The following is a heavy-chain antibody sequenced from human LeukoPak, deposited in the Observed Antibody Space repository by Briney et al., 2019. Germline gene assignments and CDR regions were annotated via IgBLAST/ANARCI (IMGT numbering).Heavy chain of an antibody. CDR1: GGTFSRYA. CDR2: FDPEDSET. CDR3: ATRGFVDTGLMAYAMDV. V-gene: IGHV1-24*01. Sequence: ASVKVSCKSSGGTFSRYAIIWVRQAPGKGLEWMGGFDPEDSETIYAQKFQGRVTMTEDTSTDTAYMELSSLRSEDTAVYYCATRGFVDTGLMAYAMDVRGQGTTVTVSS. D-gene: IGHD5-18*01. J-gene: IGHJ6*02.